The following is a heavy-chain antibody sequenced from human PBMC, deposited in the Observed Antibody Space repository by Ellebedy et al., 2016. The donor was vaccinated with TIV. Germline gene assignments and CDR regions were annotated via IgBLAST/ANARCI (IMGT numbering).Heavy chain of an antibody. CDR1: GFTFSSYW. CDR3: ARAPITAAGLLDY. J-gene: IGHJ4*02. V-gene: IGHV3-7*01. D-gene: IGHD6-13*01. Sequence: GESLKISCAASGFTFSSYWMSWVRQAPGKGLEWVANIKQDGSEKYYVDSVKGRFTISRDNAKNSLYLQMNSLRAEDTAVYYCARAPITAAGLLDYWGQGTLVTVSS. CDR2: IKQDGSEK.